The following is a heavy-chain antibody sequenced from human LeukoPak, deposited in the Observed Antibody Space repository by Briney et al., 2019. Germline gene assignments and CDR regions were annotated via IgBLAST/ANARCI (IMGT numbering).Heavy chain of an antibody. D-gene: IGHD4-17*01. CDR3: ASVDYGDYHFDY. J-gene: IGHJ4*02. CDR2: IIPIFGTA. V-gene: IGHV1-69*06. Sequence: SMKVSCKASGGTFSSYAISWVRQAPGQGLEWMGGIIPIFGTANYAQKFQGRVTITADKSTSTAYMELSSLRSEDTAVYYCASVDYGDYHFDYWGQGTLVTVSS. CDR1: GGTFSSYA.